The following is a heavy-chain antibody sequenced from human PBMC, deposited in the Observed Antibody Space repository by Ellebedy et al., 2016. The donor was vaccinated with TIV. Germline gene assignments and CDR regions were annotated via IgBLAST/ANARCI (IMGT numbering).Heavy chain of an antibody. CDR2: LYYTGTT. D-gene: IGHD1-1*01. CDR3: ARVPFRPSGTWFDP. CDR1: GGSVSSGSCY. J-gene: IGHJ5*02. V-gene: IGHV4-61*01. Sequence: SETLSLTCTVSGGSVSSGSCYWSWIRQPPGKGLEWIGYLYYTGTTNYNPSLKSRVTISVDTSENHVSLKMSSLTSADTAVYYCARVPFRPSGTWFDPWGQGTLVTVSS.